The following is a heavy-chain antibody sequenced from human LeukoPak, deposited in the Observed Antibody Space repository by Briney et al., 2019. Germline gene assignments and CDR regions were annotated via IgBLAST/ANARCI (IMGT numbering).Heavy chain of an antibody. CDR1: GYTFTSYD. Sequence: ASVKVSCNASGYTFTSYDINWVRQATGQGLEWMGLMNPNSGNTGYAQKFQGRVTMTRNTSISTAYMELSSLRSEDTAVYYCARGRGIAAAGDFDYWGQGTLVTVSS. J-gene: IGHJ4*02. D-gene: IGHD6-13*01. V-gene: IGHV1-8*01. CDR3: ARGRGIAAAGDFDY. CDR2: MNPNSGNT.